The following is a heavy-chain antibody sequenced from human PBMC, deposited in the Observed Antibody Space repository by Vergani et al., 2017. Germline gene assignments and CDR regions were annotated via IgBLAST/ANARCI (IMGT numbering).Heavy chain of an antibody. V-gene: IGHV4-59*08. CDR2: IYYSGST. Sequence: QVQLQESGPGLVKPSETLSLTCTVSGGSISSYYWSWIRQPPGKGLEWIGYIYYSGSTNYNPSLKSRVTISVDTSKNQFSLKLSSVTAADTAGYYCARLDYRRGDYGLWGQGTLVTVSS. J-gene: IGHJ4*02. CDR1: GGSISSYY. D-gene: IGHD4-17*01. CDR3: ARLDYRRGDYGL.